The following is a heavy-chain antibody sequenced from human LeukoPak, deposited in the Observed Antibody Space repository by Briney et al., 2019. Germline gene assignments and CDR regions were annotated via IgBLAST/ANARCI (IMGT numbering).Heavy chain of an antibody. CDR3: VREGAHCSATSCYGFRAFDI. D-gene: IGHD2-2*01. Sequence: GGSLRLSCAGSGFTSSTYWMSWVRQAPGKGLEWVANIKQDGGEKYYVDSVKGRLTISRDNAKNALYLQMNSLRAEDTAVYYCVREGAHCSATSCYGFRAFDIWGQGTMVTVSS. V-gene: IGHV3-7*01. J-gene: IGHJ3*02. CDR1: GFTSSTYW. CDR2: IKQDGGEK.